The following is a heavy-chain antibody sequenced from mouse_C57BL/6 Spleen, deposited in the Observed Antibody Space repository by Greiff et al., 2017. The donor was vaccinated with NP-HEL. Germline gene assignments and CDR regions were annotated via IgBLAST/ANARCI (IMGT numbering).Heavy chain of an antibody. Sequence: VQLQQSGAELVRPGASVTLSCKASGYTFTDYEMHWVKQTPVHGLEWIGAIDPETGGTAYNQKFKGKAILTADKSSSTAYMELRSLTSEDSAVYYCTREGVDGYYDYWGQGTTLTVSS. V-gene: IGHV1-15*01. CDR3: TREGVDGYYDY. CDR1: GYTFTDYE. CDR2: IDPETGGT. J-gene: IGHJ2*01. D-gene: IGHD2-3*01.